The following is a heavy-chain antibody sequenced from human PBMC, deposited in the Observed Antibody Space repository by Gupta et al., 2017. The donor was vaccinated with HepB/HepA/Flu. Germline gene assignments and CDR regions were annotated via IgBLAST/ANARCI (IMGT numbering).Heavy chain of an antibody. D-gene: IGHD3-22*01. CDR2: MYYRGSN. CDR1: GGSIRSSSYY. V-gene: IGHV4-39*01. J-gene: IGHJ5*02. Sequence: QLQLQESGPGLVKPSETLSLTCTVSGGSIRSSSYYWGWIRQPPGKGLEWIGSMYYRGSNYYNPSLKSRVTISVATSKNQFSLKLSSVTAADTAVYYCARQVRHYYVSSGYYGWFDPWGQGTLGTVSS. CDR3: ARQVRHYYVSSGYYGWFDP.